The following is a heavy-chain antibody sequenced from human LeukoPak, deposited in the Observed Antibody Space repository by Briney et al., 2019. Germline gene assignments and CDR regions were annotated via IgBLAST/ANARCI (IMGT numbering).Heavy chain of an antibody. Sequence: PGGSLRLSCAASGFTFSSYWMHWVRQAPGKGLVWVSRINSDGSSTSYADSVKGRFTISRDNAKNTLYLQVNSLRAEDTAVYYCARIQGSSSSVGDSWGQGTLVTVSS. CDR3: ARIQGSSSSVGDS. D-gene: IGHD6-6*01. CDR1: GFTFSSYW. CDR2: INSDGSST. J-gene: IGHJ4*02. V-gene: IGHV3-74*01.